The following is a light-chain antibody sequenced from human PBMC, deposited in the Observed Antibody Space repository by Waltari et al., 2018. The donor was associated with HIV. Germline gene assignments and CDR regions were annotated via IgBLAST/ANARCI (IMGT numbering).Light chain of an antibody. CDR2: EAT. J-gene: IGLJ3*02. Sequence: QSALTLPPSASGSPGQFVYIPRPRPISDVVGYTSVPWYQQQPGKAPKTIINEATTRPSAVPVRFSGSRSDNSASLTVSGLQAEDDADYYCSAYAGSINWVFGGGTKLTVL. CDR3: SAYAGSINWV. V-gene: IGLV2-8*01. CDR1: ISDVVGYTS.